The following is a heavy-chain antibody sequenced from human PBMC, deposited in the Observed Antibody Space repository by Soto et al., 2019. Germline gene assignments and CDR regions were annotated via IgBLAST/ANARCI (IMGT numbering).Heavy chain of an antibody. CDR1: GFTFSDYY. Sequence: QVQLVESGGGLVKPGGSLRLSCAASGFTFSDYYMSWIRQAPGKGLEWISYISGASSIIYYADSVKGRFTISGDNVKNLLYLQMNSLRGEDTAVYYCARREADYYYMDVWGKGTTVTVSS. J-gene: IGHJ6*03. V-gene: IGHV3-11*01. D-gene: IGHD6-25*01. CDR3: ARREADYYYMDV. CDR2: ISGASSII.